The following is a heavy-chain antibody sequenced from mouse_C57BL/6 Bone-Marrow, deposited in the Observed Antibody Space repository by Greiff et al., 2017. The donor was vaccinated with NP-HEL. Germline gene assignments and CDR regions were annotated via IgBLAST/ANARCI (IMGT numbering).Heavy chain of an antibody. Sequence: QVQLQQPGAELVRPGTSVKLSCKASGYTFTSYWMHWVKQRPGQGLEWIGVIDPSDSYTNYNQKFKGKATLTVDTSSSTAYMQLSSLTSEDAAVYYCGGHFYYFDYWGQGTTLTVSS. CDR2: IDPSDSYT. V-gene: IGHV1-59*01. CDR1: GYTFTSYW. J-gene: IGHJ2*01. CDR3: GGHFYYFDY.